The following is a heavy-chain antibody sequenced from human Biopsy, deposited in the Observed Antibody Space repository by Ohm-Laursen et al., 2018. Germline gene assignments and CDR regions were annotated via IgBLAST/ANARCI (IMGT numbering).Heavy chain of an antibody. CDR3: AKGGSITIFGVVINNCFDP. CDR2: ISANGATS. CDR1: GFTYTTFA. D-gene: IGHD3-3*01. V-gene: IGHV3-23*01. Sequence: SFRLSCAASGFTYTTFAMSWVRQAPGKGPEWVSTISANGATSYYADSVKGRFTISRDNSKNTLYLQMNSVRADDTAIYYCAKGGSITIFGVVINNCFDPWGQGTRVTVSS. J-gene: IGHJ5*02.